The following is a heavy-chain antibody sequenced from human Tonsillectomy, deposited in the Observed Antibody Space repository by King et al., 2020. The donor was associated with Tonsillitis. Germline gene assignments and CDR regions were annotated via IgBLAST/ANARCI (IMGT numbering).Heavy chain of an antibody. CDR2: ISGSGGST. CDR1: GFTFSSYA. D-gene: IGHD3-9*01. CDR3: AKERGDDILFPGEARDAFDI. J-gene: IGHJ3*02. Sequence: VQLVESGGGLVQPGGSLRLSCAASGFTFSSYALSLVRQAPGKGLEWVSAISGSGGSTYYADVVKGRFTISRDNSKNTLYLQMNSLRAEDTAVYYCAKERGDDILFPGEARDAFDIWGQGTMVTVSS. V-gene: IGHV3-23*04.